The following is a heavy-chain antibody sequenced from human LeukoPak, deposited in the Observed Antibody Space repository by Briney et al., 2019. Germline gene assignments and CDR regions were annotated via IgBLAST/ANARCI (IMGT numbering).Heavy chain of an antibody. CDR1: GFSFSSYG. Sequence: GGSLRLSCTGAGFSFSSYGMHWVRQAPGKGLEWVAVISYDGTAKYYADSVKGRFTISRDNAKNSLYLQMNSLRAEDTAVYYCASKGWIYYDSSGSPHYWGQGTLVTVSS. CDR3: ASKGWIYYDSSGSPHY. CDR2: ISYDGTAK. D-gene: IGHD3-22*01. V-gene: IGHV3-30*03. J-gene: IGHJ4*02.